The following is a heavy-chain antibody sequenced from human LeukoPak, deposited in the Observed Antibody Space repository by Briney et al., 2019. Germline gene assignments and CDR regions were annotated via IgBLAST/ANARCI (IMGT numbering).Heavy chain of an antibody. Sequence: GGSLRLSCAASGFTFSTSWMNWVRRAPGRGLEWVALIKQHGSEIYHADSVKGRFTISRDDAANSLYLQMYSLRVEDTAVYYCATDRGAYWGQGTLVTVSS. CDR1: GFTFSTSW. J-gene: IGHJ4*02. D-gene: IGHD3-10*01. CDR3: ATDRGAY. V-gene: IGHV3-7*01. CDR2: IKQHGSEI.